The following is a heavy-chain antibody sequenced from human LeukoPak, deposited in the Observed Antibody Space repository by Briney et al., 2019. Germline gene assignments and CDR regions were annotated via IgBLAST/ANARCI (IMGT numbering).Heavy chain of an antibody. J-gene: IGHJ4*02. CDR1: GGSITSSSYY. V-gene: IGHV4-39*07. CDR2: INHSGST. CDR3: ARDVDTAPDY. Sequence: PSETLSLTCTVSGGSITSSSYYWGWIRQPPGKGLEWIGEINHSGSTNYNPSLKSRVTISVDTSKNQFSLKLSSVTAADTAVYYCARDVDTAPDYWGQGTLVTVSS. D-gene: IGHD5-18*01.